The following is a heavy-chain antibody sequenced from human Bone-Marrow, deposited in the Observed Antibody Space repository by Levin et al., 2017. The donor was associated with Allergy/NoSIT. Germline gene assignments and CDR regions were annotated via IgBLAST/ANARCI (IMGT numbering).Heavy chain of an antibody. V-gene: IGHV3-23*01. CDR2: ISKNGDT. CDR1: GLSLGNFA. CDR3: AREPLGVSMVVERAWFDP. J-gene: IGHJ5*02. Sequence: GGSLRLSCVASGLSLGNFAMDWVRQAPGKGLEWVSSISKNGDTYYADSVKGRFTMSRDNDKDTIFLHMNSLSADDTAVYYGAREPLGVSMVVERAWFDPWGQGTQVTVSS. D-gene: IGHD5-24*01.